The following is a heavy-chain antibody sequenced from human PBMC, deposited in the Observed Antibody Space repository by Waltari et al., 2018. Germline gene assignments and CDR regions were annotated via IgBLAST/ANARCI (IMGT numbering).Heavy chain of an antibody. V-gene: IGHV1-69*05. Sequence: QIQLVQSGAEAKKPGSSVKVSCKSSGGTFANYAISWVRQAPGQGVEWRGGIIPTFNTSNYAQKVKDRVTITKDESTTKAFMELSGLRFDDTAIYYCARTLPPDNKSWHYYFGMDVWGQGTTVTVSS. CDR3: ARTLPPDNKSWHYYFGMDV. D-gene: IGHD1-1*01. CDR2: IIPTFNTS. CDR1: GGTFANYA. J-gene: IGHJ6*02.